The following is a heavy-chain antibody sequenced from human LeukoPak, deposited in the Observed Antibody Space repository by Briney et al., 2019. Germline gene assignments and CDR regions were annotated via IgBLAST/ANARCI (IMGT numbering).Heavy chain of an antibody. D-gene: IGHD1-26*01. CDR2: INPNSGGT. V-gene: IGHV1-2*06. CDR3: ARDPSSGVGATM. CDR1: GYTFTSYG. J-gene: IGHJ4*02. Sequence: ASVKVSCKASGYTFTSYGISWVRQAPGQGLEWMGRINPNSGGTNYAQKFQGRVTMTRDTSISTAYMELSRLRSDDTAVYYCARDPSSGVGATMWGQGTLVTVSS.